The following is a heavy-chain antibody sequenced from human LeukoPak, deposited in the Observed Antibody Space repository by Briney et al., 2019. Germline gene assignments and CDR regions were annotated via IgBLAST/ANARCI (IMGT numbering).Heavy chain of an antibody. CDR1: GFTFSSYA. Sequence: PGGSLRLSCAASGFTFSSYAMSWVRQAPGKGLEWVSAISGSGGSTYYADSVKGRFTISRDNSKNTLNLQMNSLRAEDTAVYYCAKAVASHGLFDYWGQGTLVTVSS. V-gene: IGHV3-23*01. D-gene: IGHD2-21*01. CDR2: ISGSGGST. J-gene: IGHJ4*02. CDR3: AKAVASHGLFDY.